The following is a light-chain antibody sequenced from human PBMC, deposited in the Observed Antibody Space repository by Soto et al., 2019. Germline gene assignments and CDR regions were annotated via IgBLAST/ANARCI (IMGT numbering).Light chain of an antibody. CDR1: QSISSW. Sequence: EIQMTQSPATLSVSVGGRVTITCRASQSISSWLAWYQQKTGKDAKLLIYDASSLESGVPSRFCGSGAGTEFTIIIISLQADDFVTYYCQQYNSYSCTFGQGTKVDIK. V-gene: IGKV1-5*01. CDR3: QQYNSYSCT. J-gene: IGKJ1*01. CDR2: DAS.